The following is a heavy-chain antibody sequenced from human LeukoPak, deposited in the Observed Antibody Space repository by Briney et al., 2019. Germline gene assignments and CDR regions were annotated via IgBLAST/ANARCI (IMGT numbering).Heavy chain of an antibody. D-gene: IGHD3-10*01. CDR2: IIPIFGIA. Sequence: ASVKVSCKASGGTFSSYAFSWVRQAPGQGLGWMGRIIPIFGIASYAQKFQGRVTITADKSTSRADMELSSLRSEDTAVYYCARGLSSGSYYSDYWGQGTLVTVSS. J-gene: IGHJ4*02. CDR1: GGTFSSYA. V-gene: IGHV1-69*04. CDR3: ARGLSSGSYYSDY.